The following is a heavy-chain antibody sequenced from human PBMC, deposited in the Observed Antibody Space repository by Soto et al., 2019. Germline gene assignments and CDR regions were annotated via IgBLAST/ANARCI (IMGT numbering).Heavy chain of an antibody. D-gene: IGHD6-13*01. J-gene: IGHJ5*02. Sequence: QVQLVQSGAEVKKPGSSVKVSCKASGGTFSSYAISWVRQAPGQGLEWMGGIIPIFGTANYAQKFQGRVTITADESTSTAYMELSSLRSEDTALYYCARVVAAAEYNWFDPWGQGTLVTVSS. V-gene: IGHV1-69*01. CDR2: IIPIFGTA. CDR3: ARVVAAAEYNWFDP. CDR1: GGTFSSYA.